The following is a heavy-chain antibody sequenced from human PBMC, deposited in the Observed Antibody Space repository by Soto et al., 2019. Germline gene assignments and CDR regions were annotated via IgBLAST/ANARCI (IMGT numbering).Heavy chain of an antibody. V-gene: IGHV3-23*01. Sequence: GGSLRLSCAASGFTFSAYAMSWVRQAPGKGLEWVSGMGSSGGSTYYADSVQGRFTISRDNSQSTLYLQMNSLRAEDTAVYYCARVQLFRSSSWYARRYYYYGMDVWGQGTTVTVSS. D-gene: IGHD6-13*01. CDR3: ARVQLFRSSSWYARRYYYYGMDV. CDR1: GFTFSAYA. J-gene: IGHJ6*02. CDR2: MGSSGGST.